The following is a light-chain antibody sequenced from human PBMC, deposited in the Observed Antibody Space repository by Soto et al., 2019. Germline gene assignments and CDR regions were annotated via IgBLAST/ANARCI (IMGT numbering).Light chain of an antibody. V-gene: IGKV3-15*01. J-gene: IGKJ1*01. CDR3: QQYNDWLWT. CDR2: GAS. CDR1: QSVAGD. Sequence: IVMTQSPATLSVSPGERATLSSRASQSVAGDLAWYQQKPGQAPRLLIYGASTRATGIPARFSGSGSGTEFTLTISSLQSEDFAVYYCQQYNDWLWTFGQGTKVDIK.